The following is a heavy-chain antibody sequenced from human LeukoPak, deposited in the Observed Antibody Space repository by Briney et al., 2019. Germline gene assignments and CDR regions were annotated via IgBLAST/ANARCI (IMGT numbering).Heavy chain of an antibody. CDR1: GFTFSSYD. CDR3: ARSLWPEDY. V-gene: IGHV3-7*01. J-gene: IGHJ4*02. D-gene: IGHD5-18*01. CDR2: IKKDGSEK. Sequence: PGGSLRLSCAASGFTFSSYDMNWVRQAPGKGLEWVANIKKDGSEKNYVDSVKGRFTISRDNAKTSLYLQMNSLRAEDTAVYYCARSLWPEDYWGQGTLVTVSS.